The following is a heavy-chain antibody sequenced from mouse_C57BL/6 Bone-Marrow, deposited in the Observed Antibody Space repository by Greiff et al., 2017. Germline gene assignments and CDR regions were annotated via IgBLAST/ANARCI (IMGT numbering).Heavy chain of an antibody. CDR2: IDPETGGT. Sequence: QVQLKESGAELVRPGASVTLSCKASGYTFTDYEMHWVKQTPVHGLEWIGAIDPETGGTAYNQKFKGKAILTADKSSSTAYMELRSLTSEDSAVYYCTAHSNSYYAMDYWGQGTSVTVSS. D-gene: IGHD2-5*01. CDR1: GYTFTDYE. CDR3: TAHSNSYYAMDY. V-gene: IGHV1-15*01. J-gene: IGHJ4*01.